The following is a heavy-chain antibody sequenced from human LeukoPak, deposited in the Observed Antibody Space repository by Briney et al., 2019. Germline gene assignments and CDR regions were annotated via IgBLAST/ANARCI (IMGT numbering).Heavy chain of an antibody. J-gene: IGHJ4*02. V-gene: IGHV1-2*02. Sequence: ASVKVSCKASGYTFTGYYMHWVRQAPGQGLEWMGWINPNSGGTNYAQKFQGRVTMTRDTSISTAYMELSRLRSDDTAVYYCASGGYDSSGYYSCFDYWGQGTLVTVSS. CDR1: GYTFTGYY. D-gene: IGHD3-22*01. CDR3: ASGGYDSSGYYSCFDY. CDR2: INPNSGGT.